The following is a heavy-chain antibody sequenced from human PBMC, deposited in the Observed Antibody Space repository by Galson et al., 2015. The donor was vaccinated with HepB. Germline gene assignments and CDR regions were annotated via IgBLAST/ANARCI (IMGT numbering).Heavy chain of an antibody. CDR3: ARVGHYGDYGPPLYYYGMDV. D-gene: IGHD4-17*01. CDR2: INAGNGNT. V-gene: IGHV1-3*01. CDR1: GYTFTSYA. Sequence: VKVSCKASGYTFTSYAMHWVRQAPGQRLEWMGWINAGNGNTKYSQKFQGRVTITRDTSASTAYMELSSLRSEDTAVYYCARVGHYGDYGPPLYYYGMDVWGQGTTVTVSS. J-gene: IGHJ6*02.